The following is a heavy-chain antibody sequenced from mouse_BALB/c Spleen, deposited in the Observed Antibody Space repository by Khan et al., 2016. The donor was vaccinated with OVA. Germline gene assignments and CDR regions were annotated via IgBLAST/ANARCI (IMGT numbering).Heavy chain of an antibody. J-gene: IGHJ3*01. CDR1: GFTFSTYG. CDR3: ARLAYYYDSEGFAY. CDR2: ISSGGSYT. Sequence: EVKLVESGGDLVKPEGSLKLSCAASGFTFSTYGMSWVRQTPDKRLEWVATISSGGSYTYYPDSVQGRFTISRDNAKNTLYLHMSSLKSEDTAMFYWARLAYYYDSEGFAYWGQGTLVTVSA. D-gene: IGHD1-1*01. V-gene: IGHV5-6*01.